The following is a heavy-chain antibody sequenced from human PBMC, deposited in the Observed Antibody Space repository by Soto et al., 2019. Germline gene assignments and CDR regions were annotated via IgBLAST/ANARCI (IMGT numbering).Heavy chain of an antibody. J-gene: IGHJ5*02. V-gene: IGHV3-48*03. CDR2: ISSSGSTI. D-gene: IGHD2-2*01. Sequence: PGGSLRLSCAASGFTFSSYEMNWVRQAPGKGLEWVSYISSSGSTIYYADSVKGRFTISRDNAKNSLYLQMNSLRAEDTAVYYCARDLSPPYSTSGWFDPWGQGTLVTVS. CDR1: GFTFSSYE. CDR3: ARDLSPPYSTSGWFDP.